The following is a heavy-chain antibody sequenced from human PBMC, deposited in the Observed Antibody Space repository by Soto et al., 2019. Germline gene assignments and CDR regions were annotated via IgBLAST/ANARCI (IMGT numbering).Heavy chain of an antibody. J-gene: IGHJ6*04. CDR3: AKFDYYDSSGYRLYYYYGMDV. V-gene: IGHV3-23*01. CDR1: GFTFSSYA. Sequence: GGSLRLSCAASGFTFSSYAMSWVRQAPGKGLEWVSAISGSGGSTYYADSVKGRFAISRDNSKNTLYLQMNRLRAEDTAVYYCAKFDYYDSSGYRLYYYYGMDVWGEGTTVTVSS. D-gene: IGHD3-22*01. CDR2: ISGSGGST.